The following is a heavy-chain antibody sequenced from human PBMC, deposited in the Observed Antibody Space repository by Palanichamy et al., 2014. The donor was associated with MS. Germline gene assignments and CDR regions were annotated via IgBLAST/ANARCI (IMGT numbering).Heavy chain of an antibody. D-gene: IGHD5-18*01. Sequence: EVQLVESGGGLVKPGGSLRLSCAASGFIFSSYSMNWVRQAPGKGLEWVSSISSSSSYIYYADSVKGRFTISRDNAKNSLYLQMNSLRAEDTAVYYCARDGYSYDTHYFDYWGQGTLVTVSS. CDR3: ARDGYSYDTHYFDY. V-gene: IGHV3-21*01. J-gene: IGHJ4*02. CDR2: ISSSSSYI. CDR1: GFIFSSYS.